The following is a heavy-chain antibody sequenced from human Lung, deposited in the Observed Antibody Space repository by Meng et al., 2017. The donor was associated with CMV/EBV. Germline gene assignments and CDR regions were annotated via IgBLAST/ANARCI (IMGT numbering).Heavy chain of an antibody. CDR2: INPNGGGT. CDR1: GYTFTGSY. CDR3: ARTYCSGGSCSSIFDY. D-gene: IGHD2-15*01. J-gene: IGHJ4*02. Sequence: SGYTFTGSYMHWVQQAPGQGLEWMGWINPNGGGTNYAQKFQGKVPMTRDTSISTAYMGLSRLRSDDTAVYYCARTYCSGGSCSSIFDYWGQGTLVTVSS. V-gene: IGHV1-2*02.